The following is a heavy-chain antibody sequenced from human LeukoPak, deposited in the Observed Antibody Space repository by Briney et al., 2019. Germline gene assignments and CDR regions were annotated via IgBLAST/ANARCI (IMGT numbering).Heavy chain of an antibody. Sequence: SETLSLTCTVFGGSISTYYWSWIRQPPGKGLEWIGYIYYSGSTNYNPSLKSRVTISVDTSKNQFSLKVSSVTAADTGVYYCASMVVAAFLSHWGQGTLVTVSS. CDR2: IYYSGST. CDR3: ASMVVAAFLSH. D-gene: IGHD2-15*01. CDR1: GGSISTYY. J-gene: IGHJ4*02. V-gene: IGHV4-59*01.